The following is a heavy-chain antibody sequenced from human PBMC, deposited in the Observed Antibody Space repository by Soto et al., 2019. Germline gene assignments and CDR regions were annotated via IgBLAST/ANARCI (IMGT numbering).Heavy chain of an antibody. CDR3: ARWGTTGGLDV. V-gene: IGHV3-30*19. CDR2: TSYDGRDK. D-gene: IGHD3-16*01. Sequence: QVQLVESGGGVVQPGTSLRVSCVGSGFTFRSYVMHWVRQAPGKGLEWVALTSYDGRDKYYDDSVRGRFTISRYNSMNTVDLQMDSLRREDTALYYCARWGTTGGLDVWGQGTLVSVSS. J-gene: IGHJ1*01. CDR1: GFTFRSYV.